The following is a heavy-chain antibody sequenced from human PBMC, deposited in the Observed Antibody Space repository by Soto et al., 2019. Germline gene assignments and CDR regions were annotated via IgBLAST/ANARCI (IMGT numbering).Heavy chain of an antibody. CDR1: GYTFTSYG. Sequence: ASVKVSCKASGYTFTSYGVSWVRQAPGQGLEWMGWISAYNGNTKYAQKFQGRVTMTTDTSTSTAYMELRSLRSDDTAVYYCARDRGEYDYIWGSYRSDPFDYWG. CDR3: ARDRGEYDYIWGSYRSDPFDY. V-gene: IGHV1-18*01. CDR2: ISAYNGNT. D-gene: IGHD3-16*02. J-gene: IGHJ4*01.